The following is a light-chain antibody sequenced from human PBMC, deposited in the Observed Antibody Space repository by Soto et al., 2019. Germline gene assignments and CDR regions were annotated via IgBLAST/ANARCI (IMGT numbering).Light chain of an antibody. Sequence: DIQMTQSPSTLSASVGDRVVITFLASQSISKWLAWYQQKPGRAPNFLIYDASTLESGVPSRFSGSGSGTEFTLTITNLQPDDFATFYCQQYSTFPRTFGQGTKVDNK. V-gene: IGKV1-5*01. CDR1: QSISKW. CDR2: DAS. J-gene: IGKJ1*01. CDR3: QQYSTFPRT.